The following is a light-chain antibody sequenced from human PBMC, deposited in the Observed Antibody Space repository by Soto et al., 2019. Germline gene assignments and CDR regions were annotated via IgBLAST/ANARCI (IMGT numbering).Light chain of an antibody. J-gene: IGKJ5*01. Sequence: IGLTKSTATLSVSPGERATLSCRASQSVSSNLAWYQQKPGQAPRLLIYGASTRATGIPARFSGSGSGTEFTLTISSLQSEDFAVYYCQQYNNWPPITFGQGGRLEIK. CDR1: QSVSSN. V-gene: IGKV3-15*01. CDR3: QQYNNWPPIT. CDR2: GAS.